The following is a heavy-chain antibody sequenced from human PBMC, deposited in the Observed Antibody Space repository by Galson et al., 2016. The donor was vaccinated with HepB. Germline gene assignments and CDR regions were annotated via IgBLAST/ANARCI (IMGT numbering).Heavy chain of an antibody. CDR1: GFTFSNYG. Sequence: SLRLSCAASGFTFSNYGMHWVRQAPGKGLEWVAVIWYGGSTKYYADSVKGRFSISRDNSKNTVYLQMNSLRGEDTAVYYCARGGWDLPMFYFDYWGQGTLVTVSS. CDR3: ARGGWDLPMFYFDY. V-gene: IGHV3-33*01. D-gene: IGHD6-19*01. CDR2: IWYGGSTK. J-gene: IGHJ4*02.